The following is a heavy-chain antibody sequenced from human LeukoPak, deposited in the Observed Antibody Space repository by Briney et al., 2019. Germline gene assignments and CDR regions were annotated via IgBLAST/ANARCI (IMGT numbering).Heavy chain of an antibody. V-gene: IGHV4-61*02. Sequence: SETLSLTCNVSGASISSGRYYWSWIRQPAGKGLEWIGRIYSRGSTNYSPSLKSRVPMSVDTSKNQFSLKMRSVTDADTAVYYCARRLERWGPEGDAFDIWSRGTMATVFS. CDR2: IYSRGST. J-gene: IGHJ3*02. CDR1: GASISSGRYY. CDR3: ARRLERWGPEGDAFDI. D-gene: IGHD3-16*01.